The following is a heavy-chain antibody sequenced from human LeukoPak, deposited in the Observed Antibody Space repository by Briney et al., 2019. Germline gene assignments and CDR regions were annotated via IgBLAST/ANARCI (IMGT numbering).Heavy chain of an antibody. V-gene: IGHV4-59*01. J-gene: IGHJ4*02. CDR3: ARVTGYTIEDYFDY. CDR2: IYYSGST. Sequence: ETLSLTCTVSGVSISSYYWSWIRQPPGKGLEWIGYIYYSGSTNYNPSLKSRVTISVKTSKNQFSLKLRSVTAADTAVYYCARVTGYTIEDYFDYWGQGTLVTVSS. D-gene: IGHD3-9*01. CDR1: GVSISSYY.